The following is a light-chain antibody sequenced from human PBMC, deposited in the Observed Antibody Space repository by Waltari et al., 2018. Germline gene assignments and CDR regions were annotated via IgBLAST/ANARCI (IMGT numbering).Light chain of an antibody. J-gene: IGKJ3*01. V-gene: IGKV3-20*01. CDR1: QSVSSGY. Sequence: IVSTHSPGTLSLSPGESATLSCRTSQSVSSGYLAWYQQKPGQAPRLLIYGASSRATGIPDRFSGSGSGTDFTLTISRLEPEDFAVYYCQQYGSSPLTFGPGTKVDIK. CDR3: QQYGSSPLT. CDR2: GAS.